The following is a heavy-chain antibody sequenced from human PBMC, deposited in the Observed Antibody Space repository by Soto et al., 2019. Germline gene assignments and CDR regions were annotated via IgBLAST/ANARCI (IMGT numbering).Heavy chain of an antibody. V-gene: IGHV3-7*01. CDR1: GFTFSSYW. CDR3: AREGPQLYYDYIWGSYRRNPYFDY. D-gene: IGHD3-16*02. CDR2: IKQDGSEK. J-gene: IGHJ4*02. Sequence: GGSLRLSCAASGFTFSSYWMSWVRQAPGKGLEWVANIKQDGSEKYYVDSVKGRFTISRDNAKNSLYLQMNSLRAEDTAVYYCAREGPQLYYDYIWGSYRRNPYFDYWGQGTLVTVSS.